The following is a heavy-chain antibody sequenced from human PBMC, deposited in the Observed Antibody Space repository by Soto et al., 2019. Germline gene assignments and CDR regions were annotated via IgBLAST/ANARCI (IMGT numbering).Heavy chain of an antibody. CDR3: AKGDHSGSYRPPQTDAFDS. Sequence: EVQLLESGGGLVQPGGSLRLSCAASGFTFSSYAMSWVRQAPGKGLEWVSAISGSGGSTYYADSVKGRFTISRDNSKNTLYLQMNSLRAEDTAVYDCAKGDHSGSYRPPQTDAFDSWGQGTMVTVSS. CDR1: GFTFSSYA. J-gene: IGHJ3*02. CDR2: ISGSGGST. D-gene: IGHD1-26*01. V-gene: IGHV3-23*01.